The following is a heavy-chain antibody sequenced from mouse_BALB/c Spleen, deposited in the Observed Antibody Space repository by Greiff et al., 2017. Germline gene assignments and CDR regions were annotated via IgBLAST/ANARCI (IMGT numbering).Heavy chain of an antibody. CDR1: GFSLTSYG. CDR2: IWAGGST. CDR3: ARDGGGIAY. J-gene: IGHJ3*01. V-gene: IGHV2-9*02. D-gene: IGHD1-1*02. Sequence: VMLVESGPGLVAPSQSLSITCTVSGFSLTSYGVYWVRQPPGKGLEWLGVIWAGGSTNYNSALMSRLSISKDNSKSQVFLKMNSLQTDDTAMYYCARDGGGIAYWGQGTLVTVSA.